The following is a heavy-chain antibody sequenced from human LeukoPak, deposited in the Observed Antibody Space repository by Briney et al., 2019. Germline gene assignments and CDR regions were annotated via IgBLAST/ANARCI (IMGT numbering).Heavy chain of an antibody. Sequence: ASVKVSCKASGYTLTGYYMHWVRQAPGQGLEWMGWINPNSGGTNYAQKFQGRVTMTRDTSISTAYMELSRLRSDDTAVYYCATPKGGYYYDSSGYYSSGAFDIWGQGTMVTVSS. D-gene: IGHD3-22*01. V-gene: IGHV1-2*02. CDR2: INPNSGGT. J-gene: IGHJ3*02. CDR1: GYTLTGYY. CDR3: ATPKGGYYYDSSGYYSSGAFDI.